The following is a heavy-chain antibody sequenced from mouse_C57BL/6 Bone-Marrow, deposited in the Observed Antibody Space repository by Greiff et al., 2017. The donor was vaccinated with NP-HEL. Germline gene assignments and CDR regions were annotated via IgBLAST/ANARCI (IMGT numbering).Heavy chain of an antibody. V-gene: IGHV5-16*01. CDR2: INYDGSST. D-gene: IGHD2-4*01. CDR3: AREGGLRRRTYAMDY. J-gene: IGHJ4*01. CDR1: GFTFSDYS. Sequence: DVQLQESEGGLVQPGSSMKLSCTASGFTFSDYSMAWVRQVPEKGLEWVANINYDGSSTYYLDSLKSRFIISRDNAKNILYLQMSSLKSEDTATYYCAREGGLRRRTYAMDYWGQGTSVTVSS.